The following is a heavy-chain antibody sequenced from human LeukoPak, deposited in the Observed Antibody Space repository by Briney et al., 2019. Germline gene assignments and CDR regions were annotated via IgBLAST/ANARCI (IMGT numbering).Heavy chain of an antibody. CDR3: AKDSGSEWLDPHWFDP. D-gene: IGHD5-12*01. J-gene: IGHJ5*02. Sequence: PGRSLRLSCAGSGFTFRSYAMSWVRQAPGKGLEWVSAISGSGGSTYYADSVQGRFTISRDNSKNTLYLQMNSLRAEDTAVYYCAKDSGSEWLDPHWFDPWGQGTLVTVSS. V-gene: IGHV3-23*01. CDR2: ISGSGGST. CDR1: GFTFRSYA.